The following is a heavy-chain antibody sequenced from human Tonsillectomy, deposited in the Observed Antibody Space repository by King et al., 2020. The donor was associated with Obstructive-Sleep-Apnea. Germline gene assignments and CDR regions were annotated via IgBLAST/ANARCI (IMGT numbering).Heavy chain of an antibody. CDR1: GGSISSGGYY. CDR2: IYYIGSF. J-gene: IGHJ4*02. D-gene: IGHD3-10*01. CDR3: AGAVVVFGSGSYSDY. V-gene: IGHV4-31*03. Sequence: VQLQESGPGLVKPSQTLSLTCTVSGGSISSGGYYWSWIRQHPEKGLEWIGYIYYIGSFYYNPSLESRITISVDTSKNQFSLKLSSVTAADTAVYYCAGAVVVFGSGSYSDYWGQGTLVTVSS.